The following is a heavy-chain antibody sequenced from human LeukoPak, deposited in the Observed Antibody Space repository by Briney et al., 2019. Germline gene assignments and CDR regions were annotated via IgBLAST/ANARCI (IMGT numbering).Heavy chain of an antibody. Sequence: GGSLRLSCAASGFTFSSHAMSWVRQAPGKGLEWVSAISNSGGSTYYADSVKGRFTISRDNSKNTLYLQINSLGAEDTAVYYCANLISGYSFGCGGFFDYWGQGTLVTVSS. CDR1: GFTFSSHA. V-gene: IGHV3-23*01. J-gene: IGHJ4*02. CDR2: ISNSGGST. CDR3: ANLISGYSFGCGGFFDY. D-gene: IGHD5-18*01.